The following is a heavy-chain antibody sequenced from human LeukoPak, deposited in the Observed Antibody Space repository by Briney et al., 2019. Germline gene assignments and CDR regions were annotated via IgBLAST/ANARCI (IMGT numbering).Heavy chain of an antibody. Sequence: SETLSLTCTVSGGSINSYYWSWIRQPAGKGLEWIGRIHSSGSTSYSPSLKSRVTMSVDRSKKQLSLKLSSVTAADTAVYYCARDSPYCGGDCYSEYWGQGTLVTVSS. CDR1: GGSINSYY. D-gene: IGHD2-21*02. CDR2: IHSSGST. V-gene: IGHV4-4*07. J-gene: IGHJ4*02. CDR3: ARDSPYCGGDCYSEY.